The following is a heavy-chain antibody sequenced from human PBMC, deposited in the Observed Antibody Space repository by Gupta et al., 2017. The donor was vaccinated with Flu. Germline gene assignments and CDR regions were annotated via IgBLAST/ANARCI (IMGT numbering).Heavy chain of an antibody. V-gene: IGHV3-9*01. J-gene: IGHJ6*02. D-gene: IGHD1-26*01. CDR2: ISWNSGSI. CDR1: GFTFDDYA. Sequence: EVQLVESGGGLVQPGRSLRLSCAASGFTFDDYAMHWVRQAPGKGLEWVSGISWNSGSIGYADSVKGRVTISRDNAKNSLYLQMNSLRAEDTAXYXCAKDRRGGSYYYYYGMDVWGQETTVTVSS. CDR3: AKDRRGGSYYYYYGMDV.